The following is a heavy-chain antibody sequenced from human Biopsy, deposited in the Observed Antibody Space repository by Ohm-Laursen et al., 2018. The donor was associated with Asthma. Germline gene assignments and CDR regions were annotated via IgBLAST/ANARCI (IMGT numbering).Heavy chain of an antibody. D-gene: IGHD3-9*01. CDR3: ARTYYDFLTGQVKDVFGV. V-gene: IGHV1-3*04. J-gene: IGHJ3*01. CDR2: VNTGNGDT. CDR1: GYTFIHYA. Sequence: ASVKVSCKASGYTFIHYAIHWVRQAPGQRLEWMGWVNTGNGDTKYSQKFQGRVTITRDTSASTAYMELKSLRSEDTATYYCARTYYDFLTGQVKDVFGVWGQGTMVTVSS.